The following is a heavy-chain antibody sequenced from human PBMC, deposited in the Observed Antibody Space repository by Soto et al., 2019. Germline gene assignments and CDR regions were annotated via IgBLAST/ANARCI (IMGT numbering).Heavy chain of an antibody. J-gene: IGHJ5*02. CDR2: ISAYNGNT. CDR3: ARDSVVPATRGWFDP. CDR1: GYTFTSYG. V-gene: IGHV1-18*01. Sequence: QVQLVQSGAEVKKPGASVKVSCKASGYTFTSYGISWVRQAPGQGREWMGWISAYNGNTNYAQKLQGRVTMTTDTSKSTASMELRSLRSDDTAVYYCARDSVVPATRGWFDPWGQGTLVTVSS. D-gene: IGHD2-2*01.